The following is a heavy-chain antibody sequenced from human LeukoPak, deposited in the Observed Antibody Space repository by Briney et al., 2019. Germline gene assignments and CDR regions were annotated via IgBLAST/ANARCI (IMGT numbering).Heavy chain of an antibody. CDR3: ARVYCSSTSCVFDY. CDR2: FYTSGST. J-gene: IGHJ4*02. CDR1: GGSISSYY. V-gene: IGHV4-4*07. Sequence: PSETLSLTCTVSGGSISSYYWGWIRQPAGKGPEWIGRFYTSGSTNYNPSLKSRITMSVDTSKNQFSLRLSSVTAADTAVYYCARVYCSSTSCVFDYWGQGTLVTVSS. D-gene: IGHD2-2*01.